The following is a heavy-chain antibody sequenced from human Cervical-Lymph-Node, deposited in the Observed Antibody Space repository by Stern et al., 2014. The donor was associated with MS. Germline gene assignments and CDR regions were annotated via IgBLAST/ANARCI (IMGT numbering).Heavy chain of an antibody. CDR3: ARDIWGDAGGRRDY. CDR1: GYTFTGSS. Sequence: VQLVESGAEVKKTGASVRVSCKASGYTFTGSSVHWVRQAPGQGLEWMGWINPHSGGTNYPQKFQGRVTMTRDTSISTVYMELSRLRSDDTAVYYCARDIWGDAGGRRDYWGQGTLVTVSS. J-gene: IGHJ4*02. CDR2: INPHSGGT. D-gene: IGHD3-16*01. V-gene: IGHV1-2*02.